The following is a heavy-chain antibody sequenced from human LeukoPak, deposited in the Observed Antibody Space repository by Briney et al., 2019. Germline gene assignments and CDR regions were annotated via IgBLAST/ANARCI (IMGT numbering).Heavy chain of an antibody. D-gene: IGHD6-19*01. V-gene: IGHV1-18*01. Sequence: GASVKVSCKASGYTFTSYGISWVRQAPGQGLEWMGWISAYNGNTNYAQKLQGRVTMTTDTSTSTAYMELSRLRSDDTAVYYCARPNLSSGWYYFDYWGQGTLVTVSS. CDR2: ISAYNGNT. CDR1: GYTFTSYG. CDR3: ARPNLSSGWYYFDY. J-gene: IGHJ4*02.